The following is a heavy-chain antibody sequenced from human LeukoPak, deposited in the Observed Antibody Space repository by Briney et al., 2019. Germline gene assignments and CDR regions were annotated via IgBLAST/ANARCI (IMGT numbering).Heavy chain of an antibody. J-gene: IGHJ4*02. CDR3: ARDSRFGELFPDY. CDR1: GFTVSSNY. Sequence: PGGSLRLSCAASGFTVSSNYVSWVRQAPGKGLEWVSVIYSGGSTYYADSVKGRFTISRDNSKNTLYLQMNSLRAEDTAVYYCARDSRFGELFPDYWGQGTLVTVSS. CDR2: IYSGGST. D-gene: IGHD3-10*01. V-gene: IGHV3-66*01.